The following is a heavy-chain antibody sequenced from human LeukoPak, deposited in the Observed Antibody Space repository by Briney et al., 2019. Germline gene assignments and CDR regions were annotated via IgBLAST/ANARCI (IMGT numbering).Heavy chain of an antibody. CDR3: ARDLVTMVRGVGY. Sequence: GGSLRLSCAASGFTFSSYSMNWVRQAPGKGLEWVSSISSSSSYIYYADSVKGRFTISRDNAKNSLYLQMNSLRAEDTAVYYCARDLVTMVRGVGYWGQGTLVTVSS. CDR2: ISSSSSYI. D-gene: IGHD3-10*01. V-gene: IGHV3-21*01. CDR1: GFTFSSYS. J-gene: IGHJ4*02.